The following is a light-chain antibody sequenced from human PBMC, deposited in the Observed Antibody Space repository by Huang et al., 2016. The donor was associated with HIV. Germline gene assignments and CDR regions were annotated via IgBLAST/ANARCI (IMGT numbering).Light chain of an antibody. CDR3: QHYGTLFT. Sequence: EIILTQSPATLSLSPGERATLSCRASQSVSASNLAWYQQKLGQAPRLLIYCASTRATGIADRFSASGSGTDFTLTISRLEPEDFAVYYCQHYGTLFTFGQGTEVEIK. CDR1: QSVSASN. CDR2: CAS. V-gene: IGKV3-20*01. J-gene: IGKJ2*01.